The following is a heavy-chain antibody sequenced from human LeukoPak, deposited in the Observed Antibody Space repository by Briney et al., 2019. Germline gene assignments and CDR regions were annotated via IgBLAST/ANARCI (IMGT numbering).Heavy chain of an antibody. CDR3: ARDPRLSSGYSTGIPWYFDL. CDR1: GYTFTDYY. D-gene: IGHD3-22*01. CDR2: INPNGGST. J-gene: IGHJ2*01. Sequence: WASVKVSCKASGYTFTDYYMHWVRQAPGQGLEWMGIINPNGGSTSYAQKFQGRVTMTRDTSTSTVYMELSSLRSEDTAVYYCARDPRLSSGYSTGIPWYFDLWGRGTLVTVSS. V-gene: IGHV1-46*01.